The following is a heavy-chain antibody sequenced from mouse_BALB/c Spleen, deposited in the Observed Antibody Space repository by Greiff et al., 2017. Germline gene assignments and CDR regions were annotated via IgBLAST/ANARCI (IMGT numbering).Heavy chain of an antibody. D-gene: IGHD2-4*01. J-gene: IGHJ4*01. CDR1: GYTFTSYV. CDR2: INPYNDGT. CDR3: ARGEFGYDYVGYAMDY. Sequence: EVQLQQSGPELVKPGASVKMSCKASGYTFTSYVMHWVKQKPGQGLEWIGYINPYNDGTKYNEKFKGKATLTSDKSSSTAYMELSSLTSEDSAVYYCARGEFGYDYVGYAMDYWGQGTSVTVSS. V-gene: IGHV1-14*01.